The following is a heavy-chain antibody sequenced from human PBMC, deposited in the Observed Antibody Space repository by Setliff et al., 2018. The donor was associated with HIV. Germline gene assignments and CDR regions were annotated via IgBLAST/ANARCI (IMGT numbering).Heavy chain of an antibody. CDR2: IYYTGST. D-gene: IGHD2-21*01. V-gene: IGHV4-39*01. CDR3: ARHVATFLGTQFYYPDY. CDR1: GGSIRSSSYY. Sequence: SETLSLTCTVSGGSIRSSSYYWGWIRHPPGKGLDWIGSIYYTGSTYYNLSLKSRVTISVDTSKNESSLELSSVTAADTAVYYCARHVATFLGTQFYYPDYWGQGTLVTVSS. J-gene: IGHJ4*02.